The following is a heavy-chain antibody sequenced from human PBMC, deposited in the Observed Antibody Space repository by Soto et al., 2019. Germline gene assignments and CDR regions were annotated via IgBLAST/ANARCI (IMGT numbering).Heavy chain of an antibody. J-gene: IGHJ4*02. CDR1: GFRFSSHG. D-gene: IGHD6-13*01. Sequence: QVQLVESGGGVVQPGGSLRLSCAASGFRFSSHGMHWVRQAPGKGLEWVAIIWYDGHNKYYTDSVKGRFTISRDNSKNTLYLQMNSLRVEDTAVYYCARDMAAGTSYFDYWGQGLLVTVSS. CDR2: IWYDGHNK. V-gene: IGHV3-33*01. CDR3: ARDMAAGTSYFDY.